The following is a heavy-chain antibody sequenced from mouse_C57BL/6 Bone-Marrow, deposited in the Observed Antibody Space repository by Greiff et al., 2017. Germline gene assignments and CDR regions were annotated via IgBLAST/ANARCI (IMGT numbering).Heavy chain of an antibody. Sequence: QVQLQQPGAELVKPGASVKMSCKASGYTFTSYWITWVKQRPGQGLEWIGDIYPGSGSTNYNEKFKSKATLTVDPSSSTAYMQLSSLTSEDSAFYYCARPYYSNYWYFDVWGTGTTVTVSS. CDR2: IYPGSGST. CDR1: GYTFTSYW. J-gene: IGHJ1*03. CDR3: ARPYYSNYWYFDV. D-gene: IGHD2-5*01. V-gene: IGHV1-55*01.